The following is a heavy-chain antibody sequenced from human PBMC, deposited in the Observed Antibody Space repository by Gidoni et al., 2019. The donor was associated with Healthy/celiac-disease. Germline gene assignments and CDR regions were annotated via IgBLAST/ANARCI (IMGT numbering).Heavy chain of an antibody. CDR2: IDPSDSST. V-gene: IGHV5-10-1*03. CDR1: GYSFTSYW. J-gene: IGHJ6*02. CDR3: ATSEAGTTGWGYYGMDV. Sequence: EVQLVQSGAEVKKPGESLRISCKGSGYSFTSYWISWVRQMPGKGLEWMGRIDPSDSSTNYSPSFQGHVTLSADKSISTAYLQWSSLKASDTAMYYCATSEAGTTGWGYYGMDVWGQGTTVTVSS. D-gene: IGHD1-7*01.